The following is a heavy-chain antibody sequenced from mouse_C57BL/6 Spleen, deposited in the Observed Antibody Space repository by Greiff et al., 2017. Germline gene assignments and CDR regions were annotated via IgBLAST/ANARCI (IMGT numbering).Heavy chain of an antibody. CDR1: GYAFSSYW. CDR2: IYPGDGDT. J-gene: IGHJ4*01. Sequence: VQVVESGAELVKPGASVKISCKASGYAFSSYWMNWVKQRPGKGLEWIGQIYPGDGDTNYNGKFKGKATLTADKSSSTAYMQLSSLTSEDSAVYFCARSDYYGSSPMDYWGQGTSVTVSS. D-gene: IGHD1-1*01. V-gene: IGHV1-80*01. CDR3: ARSDYYGSSPMDY.